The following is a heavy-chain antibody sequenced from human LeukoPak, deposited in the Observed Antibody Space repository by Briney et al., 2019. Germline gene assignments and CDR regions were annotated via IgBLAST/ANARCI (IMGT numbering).Heavy chain of an antibody. CDR1: GFTFSSYW. J-gene: IGHJ4*02. CDR3: ARDRVWTVLY. CDR2: INQDGSEK. V-gene: IGHV3-7*01. Sequence: GGSLRLSCAASGFTFSSYWTSWVRQAPGKGLEWVANINQDGSEKYYVDSVKGRFTISRDNVKDSLYLQMNSLRAEDTAVYYCARDRVWTVLYWGQGTLVSVSS. D-gene: IGHD2-8*01.